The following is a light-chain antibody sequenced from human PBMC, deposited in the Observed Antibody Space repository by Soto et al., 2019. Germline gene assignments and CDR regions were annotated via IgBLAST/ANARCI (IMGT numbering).Light chain of an antibody. J-gene: IGLJ1*01. CDR3: CSYAGNYTYV. Sequence: QSALTQPRSVSGSSGQSVTISCTGTSSDVGGYIYVSWYQQHPGKAPKLMMFDVSKRASGVPDRFSGSKSDNTASLTISGLQTEDEADYFCCSYAGNYTYVFGTGTKVTVL. CDR2: DVS. CDR1: SSDVGGYIY. V-gene: IGLV2-11*01.